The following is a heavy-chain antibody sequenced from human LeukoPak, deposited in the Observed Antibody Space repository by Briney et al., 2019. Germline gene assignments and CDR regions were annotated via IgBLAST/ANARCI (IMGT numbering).Heavy chain of an antibody. CDR1: GFTFSSYG. CDR2: IWYDGSNK. D-gene: IGHD4-11*01. CDR3: AKDTGYYFDY. Sequence: GRSLRLSCAASGFTFSSYGMHWVRQAPGKGLEWVAVIWYDGSNKYYADSVKGRFTISRDNSMNTLYLQMNSLRAEDTAVYYCAKDTGYYFDYWGQGTLVTVSS. V-gene: IGHV3-33*06. J-gene: IGHJ4*02.